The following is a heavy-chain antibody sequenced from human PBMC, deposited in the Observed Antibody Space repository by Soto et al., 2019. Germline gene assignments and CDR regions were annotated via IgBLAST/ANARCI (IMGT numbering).Heavy chain of an antibody. D-gene: IGHD6-13*01. J-gene: IGHJ2*01. CDR1: GFTFSSYG. Sequence: QVQLVESGGGVVQPGRSLRLSCAASGFTFSSYGRHWVRQAPGKGLEWVAVISYDGSNKYYADSVKGRFTISRDNSKNTLYLQMNSLRAEDTAVYYCAKDPRPSAAGFYWYFDLWGRGTLVTVSS. CDR2: ISYDGSNK. CDR3: AKDPRPSAAGFYWYFDL. V-gene: IGHV3-30*18.